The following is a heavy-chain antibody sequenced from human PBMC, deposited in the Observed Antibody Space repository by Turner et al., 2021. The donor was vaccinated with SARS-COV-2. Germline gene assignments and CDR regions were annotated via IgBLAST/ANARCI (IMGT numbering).Heavy chain of an antibody. CDR3: ARDTGTAMVIPNWYFDL. CDR1: GFTFSSYG. V-gene: IGHV3-33*01. J-gene: IGHJ2*01. Sequence: QVQLVESGGGVVQPGRSLRLSCAASGFTFSSYGMDWVRQAPGKGLEWVAVIWYDGSNKYYADSVKGRFTISRDNSKNTLYLQMNSLRAEDTAVYYCARDTGTAMVIPNWYFDLWGRGTLVTVSS. CDR2: IWYDGSNK. D-gene: IGHD5-18*01.